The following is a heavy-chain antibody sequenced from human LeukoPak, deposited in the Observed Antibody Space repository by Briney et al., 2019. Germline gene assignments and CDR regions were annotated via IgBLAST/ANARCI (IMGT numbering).Heavy chain of an antibody. D-gene: IGHD3-22*01. CDR1: GYTFTGYY. CDR2: INPNSGGT. CDR3: ARVTGYMIEDYFDY. Sequence: ASVKVSCKASGYTFTGYYMHWVRQAPGQGLEWMGWINPNSGGTNYAQKFQGRVTMTRDTSISTAYMELSRLRSDDTAVYYCARVTGYMIEDYFDYWGQGTLVTVSS. V-gene: IGHV1-2*02. J-gene: IGHJ4*02.